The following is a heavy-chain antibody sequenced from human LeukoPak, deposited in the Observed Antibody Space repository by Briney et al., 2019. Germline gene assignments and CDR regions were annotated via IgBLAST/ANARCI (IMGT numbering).Heavy chain of an antibody. CDR1: GYTVTSYY. CDR2: INPSGGST. CDR3: ARDIKPVTYYDYVWGSPIDY. Sequence: ASVKVSCKASGYTVTSYYMHWVRQAPGQGLEWMGIINPSGGSTSYAQKFQGRVTMTRDTSTSTVYMELSSLRSEDTAVYYCARDIKPVTYYDYVWGSPIDYWGQGTLVTVSS. V-gene: IGHV1-46*01. J-gene: IGHJ4*02. D-gene: IGHD3-16*01.